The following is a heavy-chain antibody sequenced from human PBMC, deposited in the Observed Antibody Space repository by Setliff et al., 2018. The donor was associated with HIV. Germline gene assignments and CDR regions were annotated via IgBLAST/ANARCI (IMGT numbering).Heavy chain of an antibody. CDR1: GGSISSSSYY. J-gene: IGHJ6*03. D-gene: IGHD1-7*01. CDR3: ARGDGTKYYYYYYMDV. CDR2: IYFSGST. Sequence: SETLSLTCTVSGGSISSSSYYWGWIRQPPGKGLEWIGSIYFSGSTYYNPSLKSRVTISVDTSKNQFSLKLSSVTAADTAVYYCARGDGTKYYYYYYMDVWGKGTTVTVSS. V-gene: IGHV4-39*07.